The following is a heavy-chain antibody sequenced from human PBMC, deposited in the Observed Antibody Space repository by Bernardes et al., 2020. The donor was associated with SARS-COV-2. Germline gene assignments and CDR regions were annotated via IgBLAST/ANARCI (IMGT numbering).Heavy chain of an antibody. CDR2: IYWDDDK. CDR3: ARTVGIAVATTNLFDY. D-gene: IGHD6-19*01. Sequence: SGPTLVKPTQTLTLTCTFSGFSLSTSGVGVGWIRQPPGKALEWLALIYWDDDKRYSPSLKSRLTITKDTSKNQVVLTMTNMDPVDTATYYCARTVGIAVATTNLFDYWGQGTLVTVSS. J-gene: IGHJ4*02. CDR1: GFSLSTSGVG. V-gene: IGHV2-5*02.